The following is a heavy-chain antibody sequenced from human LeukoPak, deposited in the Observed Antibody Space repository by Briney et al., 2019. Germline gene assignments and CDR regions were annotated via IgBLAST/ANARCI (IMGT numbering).Heavy chain of an antibody. CDR1: GFTFSSYW. V-gene: IGHV3-74*01. CDR2: INSDGSST. J-gene: IGHJ4*02. D-gene: IGHD3-10*01. Sequence: GGSLRLSCAASGFTFSSYWMHWIRQAPGKGLVWVSRINSDGSSTSYADSVKGRFTISRDNAKNTLYLQMNSLRAEDTAVYYCARDITMVRGVPFWGQGTLVTVSS. CDR3: ARDITMVRGVPF.